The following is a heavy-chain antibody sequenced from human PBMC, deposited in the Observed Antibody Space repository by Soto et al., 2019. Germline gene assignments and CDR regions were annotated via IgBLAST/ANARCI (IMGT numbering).Heavy chain of an antibody. CDR3: ARLSSYYDILTGSYLGVGDYGMDV. D-gene: IGHD3-9*01. Sequence: ASVKVSCKASGYTFTSYGISWVRQAPGQGLEWMGWISAYNGNTNYAPKLQGRVTMTTDTSTRTAYMELRSVRSDDTAVYYCARLSSYYDILTGSYLGVGDYGMDVWGQGTTVTVSS. CDR1: GYTFTSYG. J-gene: IGHJ6*02. V-gene: IGHV1-18*01. CDR2: ISAYNGNT.